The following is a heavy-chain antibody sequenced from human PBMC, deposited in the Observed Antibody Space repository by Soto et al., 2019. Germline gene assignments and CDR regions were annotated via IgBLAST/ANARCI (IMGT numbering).Heavy chain of an antibody. CDR1: GGSISSYY. CDR3: ARGEYYDSSGYYWGYYFDY. Sequence: QVQLQESGPGLVKPSETLSLTCTVSGGSISSYYWSWIRQPPGKGLEWIGYIYYSGSTNYNPSLKCRVTISVDTSKNQFSLKLSSVTAADTAGYYCARGEYYDSSGYYWGYYFDYWGQVTLVTVSS. J-gene: IGHJ4*02. V-gene: IGHV4-59*01. CDR2: IYYSGST. D-gene: IGHD3-22*01.